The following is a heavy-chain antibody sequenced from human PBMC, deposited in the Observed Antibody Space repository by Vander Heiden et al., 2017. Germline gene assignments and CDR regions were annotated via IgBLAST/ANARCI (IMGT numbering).Heavy chain of an antibody. J-gene: IGHJ5*02. Sequence: QLQESAPGLVKPLGTLSLTCCVFGRTINTDNRWTWLRPARGKGLQSIGERNHRGCTNYNPSLKSRVTISVDKSKNGFSMRLISVTAADTAVYFCARGYCNGGSCYSWRNRFDPWGQGTLVTVSS. CDR3: ARGYCNGGSCYSWRNRFDP. D-gene: IGHD2-15*01. CDR2: RNHRGCT. V-gene: IGHV4-4*02. CDR1: GRTINTDNR.